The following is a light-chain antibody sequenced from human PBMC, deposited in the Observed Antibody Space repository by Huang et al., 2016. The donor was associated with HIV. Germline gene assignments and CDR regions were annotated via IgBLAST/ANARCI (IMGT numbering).Light chain of an antibody. CDR1: QSISSW. V-gene: IGKV1-5*03. J-gene: IGKJ2*01. Sequence: DIQMTQSPSTLSASVGDRVTITCRASQSISSWLAWYQQKPGKAPKLRIYKASNLESGVPSRFSGSGSGTEFTLTISSLQPDDFATYYCQLYNDYSYTFGQGTKLEIK. CDR2: KAS. CDR3: QLYNDYSYT.